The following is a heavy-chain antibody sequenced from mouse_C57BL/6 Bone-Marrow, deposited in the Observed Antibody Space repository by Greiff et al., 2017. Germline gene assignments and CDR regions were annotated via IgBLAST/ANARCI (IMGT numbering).Heavy chain of an antibody. D-gene: IGHD1-1*01. CDR2: INPCSGYT. Sequence: VQLQQSGAELAKPGASVKLSCKASGYTFTSYWMHWVKQRPGQGLEWIGYINPCSGYTKYTQKFQDKATLTADKSSITAYMQLSSLTYEASAVYDGARWGTTVVRYFDFWGTGTTVTVSS. J-gene: IGHJ1*03. CDR3: ARWGTTVVRYFDF. V-gene: IGHV1-7*01. CDR1: GYTFTSYW.